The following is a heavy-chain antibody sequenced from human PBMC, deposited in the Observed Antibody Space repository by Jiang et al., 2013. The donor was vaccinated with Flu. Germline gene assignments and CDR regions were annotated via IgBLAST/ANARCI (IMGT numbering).Heavy chain of an antibody. V-gene: IGHV4-34*01. D-gene: IGHD2-2*01. J-gene: IGHJ5*02. CDR2: INHSGST. CDR1: GGSFSGYY. CDR3: ARALGYCSSTSCLNWFDP. Sequence: LLKPSETLSLTCAVYGGSFSGYYWSWIRQPPGKGLEWIGEINHSGSTNYNPSLKSRVTISVDTSKNQFSLKLSSVTAADTAVYYCARALGYCSSTSCLNWFDPWGQGTLVTVSS.